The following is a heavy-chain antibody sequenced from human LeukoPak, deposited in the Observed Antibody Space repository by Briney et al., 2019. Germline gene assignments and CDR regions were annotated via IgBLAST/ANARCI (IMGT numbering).Heavy chain of an antibody. Sequence: PGGSLRLSCAASGFTFSSYSMNWVRQAPGKGLEWDSSISSSSSYIYYADSVKGRFTISRDNAKNSLYLQMNSLRAEDTAVYYCARGGDSSGYIAEYFQHWGQGTLVTVSS. J-gene: IGHJ1*01. D-gene: IGHD3-22*01. CDR1: GFTFSSYS. V-gene: IGHV3-21*01. CDR3: ARGGDSSGYIAEYFQH. CDR2: ISSSSSYI.